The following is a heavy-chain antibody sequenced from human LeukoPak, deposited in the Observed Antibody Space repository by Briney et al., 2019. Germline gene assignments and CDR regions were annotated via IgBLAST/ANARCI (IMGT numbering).Heavy chain of an antibody. J-gene: IGHJ4*02. CDR3: ARGWYSSGWYGDLDY. D-gene: IGHD6-19*01. CDR2: IYHSGRT. V-gene: IGHV4-38-2*02. Sequence: SETLSLTCTVSGYSISSGYYWGWIRQPPGKGLEWIGSIYHSGRTFYNPSLKSRVTISVDTSKNQFSLKLSSVTAAATAVYYCARGWYSSGWYGDLDYWGQGTLVTVSS. CDR1: GYSISSGYY.